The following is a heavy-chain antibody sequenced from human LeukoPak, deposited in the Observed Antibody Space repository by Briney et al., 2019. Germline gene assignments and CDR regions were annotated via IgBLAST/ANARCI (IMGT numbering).Heavy chain of an antibody. J-gene: IGHJ4*02. V-gene: IGHV4-34*01. CDR3: ARPSCSGGSCYTYFDY. Sequence: PSETLSLTCAVYGGSFSGYYWSWIRQPPGKGLEWIGEINHSGSTNYNPSLKSRVTISVDTSKNQSSLKLSSVTAADTAVYYCARPSCSGGSCYTYFDYWGQGTLVTVSS. CDR2: INHSGST. D-gene: IGHD2-15*01. CDR1: GGSFSGYY.